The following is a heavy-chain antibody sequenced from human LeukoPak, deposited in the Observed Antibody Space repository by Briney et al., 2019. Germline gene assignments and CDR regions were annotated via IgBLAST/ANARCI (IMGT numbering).Heavy chain of an antibody. CDR1: GGSISSGDYY. V-gene: IGHV4-30-4*01. J-gene: IGHJ4*02. CDR2: IYYSGST. Sequence: PSQTLSLTCTVSGGSISSGDYYWSWIRQPPGKGLEWIGYIYYSGSTYYNPSLKSRVTISVDTSKNQFSLKLSSVTAADTAVYYCAGSRLVVGATNRGYWGQGTLVTVSS. D-gene: IGHD1-26*01. CDR3: AGSRLVVGATNRGY.